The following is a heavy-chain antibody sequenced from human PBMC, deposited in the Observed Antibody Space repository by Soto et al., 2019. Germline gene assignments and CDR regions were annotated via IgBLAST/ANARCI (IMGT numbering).Heavy chain of an antibody. CDR1: GFTFSTYA. D-gene: IGHD2-15*01. CDR3: AKDGAATPLNLRYNKHDY. V-gene: IGHV3-23*01. Sequence: PGRSLRLSCAASGFTFSTYAMSWVRQAPGKGLEWVSAISGSGASTYFADSVKGRFTIPRDNSKDTLYLQMSSLRAEDTAVYYCAKDGAATPLNLRYNKHDYWGQGTLVTGSS. CDR2: ISGSGAST. J-gene: IGHJ4*02.